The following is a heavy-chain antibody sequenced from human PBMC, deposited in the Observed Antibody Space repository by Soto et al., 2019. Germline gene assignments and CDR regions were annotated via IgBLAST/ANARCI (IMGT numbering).Heavy chain of an antibody. CDR2: ISYRGIT. D-gene: IGHD3-3*01. J-gene: IGHJ3*02. CDR3: ARDREYSFGLTYDI. Sequence: SETLSLTCTVSGDFISSNVHHWGWIRQPPGKGLEWIAIISYRGITTYNPSLKSRVTILLGTSKNQISLNLRSVTAADTAVYYCARDREYSFGLTYDIWGQGTMVTVSS. V-gene: IGHV4-39*07. CDR1: GDFISSNVHH.